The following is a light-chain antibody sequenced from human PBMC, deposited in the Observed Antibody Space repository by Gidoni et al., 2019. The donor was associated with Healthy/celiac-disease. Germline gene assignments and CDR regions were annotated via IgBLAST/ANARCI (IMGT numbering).Light chain of an antibody. J-gene: IGKJ2*01. CDR1: QRISSY. V-gene: IGKV1-39*01. CDR2: AAS. CDR3: IQSYSTPRK. Sequence: DIQMTQSPSSPPASVGDRVTITCRASQRISSYLDWYQQKPRKAPKRLIYAASSLQSGVPSRFRGSQSETEFALTVSSLQPEAVATCYSIQSYSTPRKVGQGTKLEIK.